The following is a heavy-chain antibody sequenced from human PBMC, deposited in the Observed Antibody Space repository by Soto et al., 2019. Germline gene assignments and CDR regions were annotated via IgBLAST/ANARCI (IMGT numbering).Heavy chain of an antibody. CDR1: GGSFSGYY. D-gene: IGHD3-10*01. CDR2: INHSGST. CDR3: ASQTMVRGVMGY. V-gene: IGHV4-34*01. Sequence: ETLSLTCAVYGGSFSGYYWSWIRQPPGKGLEWIGEINHSGSTNYNPSLKSRVTISVDTSKNQFSLKLSSVTAADTAVYYCASQTMVRGVMGYWGQGTLVTVSS. J-gene: IGHJ4*02.